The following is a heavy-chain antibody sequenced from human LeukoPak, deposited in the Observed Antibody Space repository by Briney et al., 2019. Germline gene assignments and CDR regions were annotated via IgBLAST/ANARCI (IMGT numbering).Heavy chain of an antibody. D-gene: IGHD3-3*01. CDR2: MSGSGYYT. J-gene: IGHJ6*03. CDR3: AKMEGQRLYDYCMDV. CDR1: GFAFSNFA. Sequence: GGSLRLSCAASGFAFSNFAMSWVRQAPGKGLEWVSAMSGSGYYTYYVESVKGRFTISRDNSKNTLYLHMNSLRADDTAVYYCAKMEGQRLYDYCMDVWGRGNTVTVS. V-gene: IGHV3-23*01.